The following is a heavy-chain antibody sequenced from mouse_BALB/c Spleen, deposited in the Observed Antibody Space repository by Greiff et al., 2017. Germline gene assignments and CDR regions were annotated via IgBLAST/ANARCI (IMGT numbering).Heavy chain of an antibody. J-gene: IGHJ4*01. CDR3: ARVLYYYGSSYGYYAMDY. V-gene: IGHV1-7*01. Sequence: QVQLQQSGAELAKPGASVKMSCKASGYTFTSYWMHWVKQRPGQGLEWIGYINPSTGYTEYNQKFKDKATLTADKSSSTAYMQLSSLTSEDSAVYYCARVLYYYGSSYGYYAMDYWGQGTSVTVSS. CDR1: GYTFTSYW. CDR2: INPSTGYT. D-gene: IGHD1-1*01.